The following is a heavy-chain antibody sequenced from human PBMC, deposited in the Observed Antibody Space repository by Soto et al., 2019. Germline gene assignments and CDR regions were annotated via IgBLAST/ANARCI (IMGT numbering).Heavy chain of an antibody. Sequence: QLQLQESGPGLVKPSETLSLTCTVSGGSISSGPYSWGWIRQPTGEGLEWIGTFHYSENTYYNPSLESRVTISVDTSKNQFSLKVTSVTVAGTAIYYCARLGGYCSTTSCYGFYGMDVWGQGTTVIVSS. D-gene: IGHD2-2*01. V-gene: IGHV4-39*01. CDR1: GGSISSGPYS. J-gene: IGHJ6*02. CDR3: ARLGGYCSTTSCYGFYGMDV. CDR2: FHYSENT.